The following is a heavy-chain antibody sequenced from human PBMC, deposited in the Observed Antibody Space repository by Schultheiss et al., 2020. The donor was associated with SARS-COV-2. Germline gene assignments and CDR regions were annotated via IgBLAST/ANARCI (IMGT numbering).Heavy chain of an antibody. CDR1: GFTFSSYS. J-gene: IGHJ3*02. D-gene: IGHD4-23*01. V-gene: IGHV3-21*01. CDR3: ATYSTVVTSLHDAFDI. CDR2: ISSSSSYI. Sequence: GGSLRLSCAASGFTFSSYSMNWVRQAPGKGLEWVSSISSSSSYIYYADSVKGRFTISRDNAKNSLYLQMNSLRAEDTAVYYCATYSTVVTSLHDAFDIWGQGTMVTGSS.